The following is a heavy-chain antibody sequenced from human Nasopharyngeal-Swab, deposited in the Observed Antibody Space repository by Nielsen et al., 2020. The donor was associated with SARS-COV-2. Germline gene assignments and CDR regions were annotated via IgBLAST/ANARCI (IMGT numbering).Heavy chain of an antibody. V-gene: IGHV3-30-3*01. J-gene: IGHJ6*02. Sequence: GESLKISCAASGFTFSSYAMHWVRQAPGKGLEWVAVISYDGSNKYYADSVKGRFTISRDNSKNTPYLQMNSLRAEDTAVYYCARDTGSQMDVWGQGTTVTVSS. CDR3: ARDTGSQMDV. D-gene: IGHD1-14*01. CDR1: GFTFSSYA. CDR2: ISYDGSNK.